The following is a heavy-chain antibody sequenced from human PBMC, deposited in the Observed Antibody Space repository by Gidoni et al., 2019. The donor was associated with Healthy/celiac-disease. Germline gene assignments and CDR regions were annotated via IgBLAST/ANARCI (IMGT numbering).Heavy chain of an antibody. Sequence: QVQLVESGGGVVQPGRSLRLSCAASGFTFSSYAMHWVRQAPGKGLEWLAVISYDGSNKYYADSVKGRFTISRDNSKNTLYLQMNSLRAEDTAVYYCARDLQVDDYGLLDYWGQGTLVTVSS. CDR1: GFTFSSYA. J-gene: IGHJ4*02. V-gene: IGHV3-30-3*01. D-gene: IGHD4-17*01. CDR2: ISYDGSNK. CDR3: ARDLQVDDYGLLDY.